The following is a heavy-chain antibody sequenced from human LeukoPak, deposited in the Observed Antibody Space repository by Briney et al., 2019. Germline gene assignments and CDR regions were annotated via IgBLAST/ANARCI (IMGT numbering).Heavy chain of an antibody. D-gene: IGHD6-13*01. Sequence: ASVTVSCKASGYTFTGYYMHWVRQAPGQGLEWMGWINPNSGGTNYAQKFQGRVTMTRDTSISTAYMELSRLRSDDTAVYYCAREGIAAAGTYAFDIWGQGTMVTVSS. CDR3: AREGIAAAGTYAFDI. V-gene: IGHV1-2*02. CDR1: GYTFTGYY. CDR2: INPNSGGT. J-gene: IGHJ3*02.